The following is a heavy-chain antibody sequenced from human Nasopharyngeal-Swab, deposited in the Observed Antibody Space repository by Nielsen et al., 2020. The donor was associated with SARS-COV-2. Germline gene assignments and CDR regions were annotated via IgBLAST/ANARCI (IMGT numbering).Heavy chain of an antibody. CDR3: ASSDYYDSSSYSHFDF. V-gene: IGHV3-9*01. CDR2: ISWNSGRT. Sequence: SLKISCASSGFIFDDYAMHWVRQAPGKGLEWVPGISWNSGRTGYADSVKGRFTISRDNAKNSLYLQMNSLRTEDTAVYYCASSDYYDSSSYSHFDFWGRGTLVTISS. D-gene: IGHD3-22*01. J-gene: IGHJ4*02. CDR1: GFIFDDYA.